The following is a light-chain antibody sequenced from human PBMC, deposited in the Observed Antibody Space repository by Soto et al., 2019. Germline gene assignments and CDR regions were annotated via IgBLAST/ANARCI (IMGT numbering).Light chain of an antibody. CDR3: QKYGSSPRT. CDR1: QSVSSN. J-gene: IGKJ1*01. V-gene: IGKV3-20*01. Sequence: PGERATLSCRASQSVSSNLAWYQQKPGQAPRFLIYGASTRATGIPARFSGSGSGTDFTLTISRLEPEDFAVYYCQKYGSSPRTFGQGTKVDIK. CDR2: GAS.